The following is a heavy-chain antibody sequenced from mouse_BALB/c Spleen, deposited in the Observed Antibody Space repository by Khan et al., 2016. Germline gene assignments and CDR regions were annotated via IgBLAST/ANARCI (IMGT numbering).Heavy chain of an antibody. CDR3: ARQDNYDLDY. CDR2: ISSGGSYT. Sequence: EVELVESGGGLVKPGGSLKLSCAASGFTFSSFAMSWVRQTPEKRLEWVATISSGGSYTYYPDSVKGRFTISRDNAKNTLYLQMSSLRSEDTAMYYCARQDNYDLDYWGQGSALTVSS. D-gene: IGHD1-3*01. V-gene: IGHV5-9-3*01. J-gene: IGHJ2*01. CDR1: GFTFSSFA.